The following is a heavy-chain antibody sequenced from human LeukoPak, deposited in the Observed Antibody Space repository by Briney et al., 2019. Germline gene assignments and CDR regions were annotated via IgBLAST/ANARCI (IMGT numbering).Heavy chain of an antibody. Sequence: QSGGSLRLSCAASGFTFSGSAMTWVRQAPGKGLQWVSTITGSDDKTYYADSVKGRFTISRDFSKNMVHLHMSSLRVEDTAIYYCAKGPQLYSGYHPDYWGQGTLVTVSS. CDR2: ITGSDDKT. CDR1: GFTFSGSA. D-gene: IGHD5-12*01. J-gene: IGHJ4*02. CDR3: AKGPQLYSGYHPDY. V-gene: IGHV3-23*01.